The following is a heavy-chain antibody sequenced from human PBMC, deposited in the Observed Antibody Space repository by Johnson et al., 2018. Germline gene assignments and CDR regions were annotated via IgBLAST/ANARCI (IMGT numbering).Heavy chain of an antibody. CDR3: AKRTVISTTGVYSYYFMDV. CDR1: GFTFSTYA. Sequence: VQLVQSGGGVVQPGRSLRLSCAAAGFTFSTYAMNWVRQAPGKGLDWVSEISGSGGSTFYADYVKGRFTISRDNSKNTVFLQMNRLRVEDTAVYYCAKRTVISTTGVYSYYFMDVWGKGTTVTVSS. CDR2: ISGSGGST. J-gene: IGHJ6*03. V-gene: IGHV3-23*04. D-gene: IGHD2-21*01.